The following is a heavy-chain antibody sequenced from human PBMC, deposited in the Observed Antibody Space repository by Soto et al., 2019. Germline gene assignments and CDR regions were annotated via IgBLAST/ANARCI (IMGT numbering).Heavy chain of an antibody. J-gene: IGHJ6*02. D-gene: IGHD2-15*01. CDR3: ARGPPAIVVAYYYYYGMDV. CDR1: GYTFTSYG. CDR2: ISAYNGNT. V-gene: IGHV1-18*01. Sequence: GASVKVSCKASGYTFTSYGISWVRQAPGQGLEWMGWISAYNGNTNYAQKLQGRVTMTTDTSTSTAYMELRSLRSDDTAVYYCARGPPAIVVAYYYYYGMDVWGQGTTVTVSS.